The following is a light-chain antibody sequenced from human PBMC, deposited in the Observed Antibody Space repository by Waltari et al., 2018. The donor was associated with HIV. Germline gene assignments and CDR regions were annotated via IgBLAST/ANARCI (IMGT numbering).Light chain of an antibody. CDR1: SSNIGSNY. CDR3: AAWDDSLSGVV. Sequence: QSVLTQPPSASGTPGQRVTISCSGSSSNIGSNYVYWYQQLPGTAPKLLVYRNKQRPSGVPDRFSGSKSGTSASLAISGLRSEDEADYYCAAWDDSLSGVVFGGGTKLTVL. V-gene: IGLV1-47*01. CDR2: RNK. J-gene: IGLJ2*01.